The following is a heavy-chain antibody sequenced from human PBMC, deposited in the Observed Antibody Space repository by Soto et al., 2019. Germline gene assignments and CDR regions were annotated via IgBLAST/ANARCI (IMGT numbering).Heavy chain of an antibody. V-gene: IGHV4-34*01. CDR3: ARGLSRAAAGTYYYGMDV. CDR1: GGSFSGDY. Sequence: SGTLSLTCAVYGGSFSGDYWRWVRQPPGKGLEWIGEINHSGSTNYNPSLKSRVTISVDTSKNQFSLKLSSVTAADTAVYYCARGLSRAAAGTYYYGMDVWGQGTTVT. D-gene: IGHD6-13*01. CDR2: INHSGST. J-gene: IGHJ6*02.